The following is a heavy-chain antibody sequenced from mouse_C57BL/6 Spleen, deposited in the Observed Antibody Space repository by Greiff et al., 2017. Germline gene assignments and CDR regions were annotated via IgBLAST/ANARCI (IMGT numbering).Heavy chain of an antibody. CDR1: GYTFTDYN. D-gene: IGHD3-2*02. V-gene: IGHV1-18*01. CDR2: INPNNGGT. J-gene: IGHJ4*01. CDR3: AKGGAAQATIPYYYAMDY. Sequence: VQLQQSGPELVKPGASVKIPCKASGYTFTDYNMDWVKQSHGKSLEWIGDINPNNGGTIYNQKFKGKATLTVDKSSSTAYMELRSLTSEDTAVYYCAKGGAAQATIPYYYAMDYWGQGTSVTVSS.